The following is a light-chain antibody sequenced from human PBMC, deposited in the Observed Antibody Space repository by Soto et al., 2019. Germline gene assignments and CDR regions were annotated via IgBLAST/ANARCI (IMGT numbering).Light chain of an antibody. CDR2: GAS. J-gene: IGKJ1*01. Sequence: EIAMTQSPATLSVSPGERATLSCRASQSVSSNLAWYQQKHGQAPRILIYGASTRATGIPARFSGSGSGTDSTLTISSLQPEDFATYYCQQSYSTLETFGQGTKVDIK. V-gene: IGKV3-15*01. CDR1: QSVSSN. CDR3: QQSYSTLET.